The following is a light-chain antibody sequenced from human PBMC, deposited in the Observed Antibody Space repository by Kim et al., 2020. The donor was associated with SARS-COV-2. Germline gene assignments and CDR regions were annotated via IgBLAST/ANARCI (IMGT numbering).Light chain of an antibody. J-gene: IGLJ3*02. CDR3: QTWGTSIWV. CDR2: LNSDGSH. CDR1: SGHSSYA. Sequence: ASVKLTCTRSSGHSSYAIAWHQQQPEKGPRYLMKLNSDGSHSKGDGIPDRFSGSSSGAERYLTISSLQSEDEADYYCQTWGTSIWVFGGGTKLTVL. V-gene: IGLV4-69*01.